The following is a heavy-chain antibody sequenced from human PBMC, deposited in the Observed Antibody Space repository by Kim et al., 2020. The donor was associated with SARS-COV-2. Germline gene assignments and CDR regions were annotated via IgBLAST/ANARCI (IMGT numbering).Heavy chain of an antibody. D-gene: IGHD2-2*01. V-gene: IGHV3-33*01. Sequence: NYAGAVGGRFTISRDNSRNTLYLQMDSLRAEDTAVYYCARGDFTSWQYTRWGQGTLVTVSS. CDR3: ARGDFTSWQYTR. J-gene: IGHJ4*02.